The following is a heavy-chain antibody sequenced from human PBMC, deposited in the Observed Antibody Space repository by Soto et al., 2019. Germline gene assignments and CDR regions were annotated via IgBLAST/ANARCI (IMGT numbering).Heavy chain of an antibody. CDR3: ASTTYYSASGSYGLFEY. J-gene: IGHJ4*02. Sequence: ASVKVSCKASGYTFTSYGISWVRQAPGQGPEWMGWISAYNGTTGYADSLKGRFTISRDNFQNTLYLQLNSLRAEDTAVYYCASTTYYSASGSYGLFEYWGQGTLVTVSS. D-gene: IGHD3-10*01. V-gene: IGHV1-18*01. CDR2: ISAYNGTT. CDR1: GYTFTSYG.